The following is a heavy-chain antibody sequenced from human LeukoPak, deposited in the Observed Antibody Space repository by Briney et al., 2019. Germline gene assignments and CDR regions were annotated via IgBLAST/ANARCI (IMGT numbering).Heavy chain of an antibody. D-gene: IGHD4/OR15-4a*01. CDR3: AKHPGPYGGNPFNL. CDR2: ITDSGRST. CDR1: GFSLDNSA. J-gene: IGHJ5*02. V-gene: IGHV3-23*01. Sequence: GGSLRLSCAAPGFSLDNSAMSWVRQAPGKGLQWASSITDSGRSTNYADSVKGRFTISRDNSKNTMYLHMNSLTAGDTAVYYCAKHPGPYGGNPFNLWGQGTLVTVSS.